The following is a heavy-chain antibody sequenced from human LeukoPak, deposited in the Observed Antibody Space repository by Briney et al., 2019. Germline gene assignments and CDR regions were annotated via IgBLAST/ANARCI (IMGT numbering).Heavy chain of an antibody. CDR2: ISYDGSNK. CDR3: AGGSPYYFDY. Sequence: GRSLRLSCAASGFTFNSYGMHWVRQAPGKGLEWVAVISYDGSNKYYIDSVKGRFTISRDNAKNSLYLQMNSLRAEDTAVYYCAGGSPYYFDYWGQGTLVTVSS. CDR1: GFTFNSYG. D-gene: IGHD1-26*01. J-gene: IGHJ4*02. V-gene: IGHV3-30*03.